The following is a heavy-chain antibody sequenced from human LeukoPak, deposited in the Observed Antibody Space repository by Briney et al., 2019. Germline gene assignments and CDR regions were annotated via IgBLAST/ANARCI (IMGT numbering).Heavy chain of an antibody. CDR3: ARDSPADYSNYVAY. CDR2: INPNSGGT. J-gene: IGHJ4*02. D-gene: IGHD4-11*01. CDR1: GYTFTGYY. V-gene: IGHV1-2*02. Sequence: ASVKVSCKASGYTFTGYYMHWVRQAPGQGLEWMGWINPNSGGTNYAQKFQGRVTMTWDTSISTAYMELSRLRSDDTAVYYCARDSPADYSNYVAYWGQGTLVTVSS.